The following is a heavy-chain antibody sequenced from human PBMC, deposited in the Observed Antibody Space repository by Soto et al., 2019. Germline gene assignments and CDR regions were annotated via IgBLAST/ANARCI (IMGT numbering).Heavy chain of an antibody. CDR3: GRQAALWEKVDF. J-gene: IGHJ1*01. CDR1: GFTFAKYW. D-gene: IGHD3-10*01. Sequence: GGSLRLSCVVSGFTFAKYWMHWVRQAPGKGLVWVARIETDGTTQTYADSVEGRFTISRDNAKNTLYLHMNSLRAEDTAVYYCGRQAALWEKVDFRGHGTPVTVSS. V-gene: IGHV3-74*01. CDR2: IETDGTTQ.